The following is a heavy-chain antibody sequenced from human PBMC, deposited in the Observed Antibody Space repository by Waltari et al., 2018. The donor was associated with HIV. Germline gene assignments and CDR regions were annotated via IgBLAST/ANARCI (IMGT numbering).Heavy chain of an antibody. CDR1: GFTFCTYW. D-gene: IGHD1-1*01. J-gene: IGHJ3*02. CDR3: ARDNWNDGLDI. CDR2: IKQDGSEK. Sequence: EVQLVEAGGGLVQPGGSLRHCCASSGFTFCTYWMSWVRQAPGKGLEWVANIKQDGSEKYYVDSVKGRFTISRDNAKNSLYLQMNSLRAEDTAVYYCARDNWNDGLDIWGQGTMVTVSS. V-gene: IGHV3-7*01.